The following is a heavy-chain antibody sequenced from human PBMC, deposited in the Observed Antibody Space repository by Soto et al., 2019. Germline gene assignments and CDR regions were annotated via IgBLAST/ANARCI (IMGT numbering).Heavy chain of an antibody. J-gene: IGHJ4*02. CDR2: IYYSGST. D-gene: IGHD1-26*01. V-gene: IGHV4-30-4*01. CDR1: GGSISSGDYY. CDR3: ASYSGSYAVDY. Sequence: QVQLQESGPGLVKPSQTLSLTCTVSGGSISSGDYYWSWIRQPPGKGLEWIGYIYYSGSTYYNPSLKSXXTXSXXTSKNQSSLKLSSVTAADTAVYYCASYSGSYAVDYWGQGTLVTVSS.